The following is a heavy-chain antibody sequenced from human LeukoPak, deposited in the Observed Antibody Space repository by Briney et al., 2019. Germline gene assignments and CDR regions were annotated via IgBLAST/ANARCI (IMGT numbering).Heavy chain of an antibody. CDR1: GFTFSSYA. J-gene: IGHJ4*02. V-gene: IGHV3-23*01. CDR2: ISGSGGST. Sequence: PGGSLRLSCAASGFTFSSYAMSWVRQAPGKGLEWVSAISGSGGSTYYADSLRGRFTISRDNSKNTLYLQMNSLRVEDTAVYYCAKVGYDFWSGYRKFDYWGQGTLVTVSS. D-gene: IGHD3-3*01. CDR3: AKVGYDFWSGYRKFDY.